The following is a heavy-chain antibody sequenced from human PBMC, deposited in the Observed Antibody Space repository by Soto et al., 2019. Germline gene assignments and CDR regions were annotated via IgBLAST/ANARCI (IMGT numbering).Heavy chain of an antibody. J-gene: IGHJ5*02. D-gene: IGHD3-10*01. Sequence: EVQLLESGGGLVQPGGSLRLSCAASGFTFSSYAMSWVRQTPGKGLEWVSAISGSGDSTYYADSVKGRFTISRDNSKNTLYLQMNSLRAYDSAVYYCAKLRWGSDNWFDPWGQGTLVTVSS. V-gene: IGHV3-23*01. CDR2: ISGSGDST. CDR3: AKLRWGSDNWFDP. CDR1: GFTFSSYA.